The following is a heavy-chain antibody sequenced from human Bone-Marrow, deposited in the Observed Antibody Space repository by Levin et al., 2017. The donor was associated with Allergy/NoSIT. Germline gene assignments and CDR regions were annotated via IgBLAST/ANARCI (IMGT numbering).Heavy chain of an antibody. Sequence: GESLKISCAASGFTFSSYSMNWVRQAPGKGLEWLAYISSSSSIIYYADSVKGRFTISRDNAKNSLFLQMNSLRAEDTAVYFCASDITGACTGASWYYHGLDVWGQGTTVTVSS. V-gene: IGHV3-48*01. CDR1: GFTFSSYS. CDR3: ASDITGACTGASWYYHGLDV. J-gene: IGHJ6*02. D-gene: IGHD1-14*01. CDR2: ISSSSSII.